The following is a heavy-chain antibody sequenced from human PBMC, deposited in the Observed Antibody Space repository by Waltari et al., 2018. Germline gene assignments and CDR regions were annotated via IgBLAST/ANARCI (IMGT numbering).Heavy chain of an antibody. CDR3: ARDPGPIVGAPDY. CDR2: INPKNGDT. V-gene: IGHV1-2*02. D-gene: IGHD1-26*01. J-gene: IGHJ4*02. CDR1: GYRFTGSH. Sequence: QVQLVQSGTAVKKPGASVKVSCQASGYRFTGSHLHWVRQTPGQGLEWLGWINPKNGDTGYAQNFLGRVTMTRDTSINTVYMDLSGLRSDDTAVFYCARDPGPIVGAPDYWGQGTLVTVSS.